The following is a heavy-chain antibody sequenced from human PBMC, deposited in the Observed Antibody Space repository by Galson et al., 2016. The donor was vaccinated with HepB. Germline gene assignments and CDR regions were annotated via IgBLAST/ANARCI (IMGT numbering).Heavy chain of an antibody. CDR2: DSMDGRRK. CDR1: GFLFRGYG. CDR3: AKRHEFCPPVGCSVDY. D-gene: IGHD3-10*02. Sequence: SLRLSCAGSGFLFRGYGMHWVRQAPGKGLEWVAADSMDGRRKFYSDSVRGRFTISRDNSNNLLFLQMDSLRPDDTAVYYCAKRHEFCPPVGCSVDYWGQRTLVSVSS. V-gene: IGHV3-30*18. J-gene: IGHJ4*02.